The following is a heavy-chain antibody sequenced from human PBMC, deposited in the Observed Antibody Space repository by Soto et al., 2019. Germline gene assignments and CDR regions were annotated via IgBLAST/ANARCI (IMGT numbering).Heavy chain of an antibody. J-gene: IGHJ6*02. D-gene: IGHD4-4*01. Sequence: ASVKVSCKASGYTFTGYYMHWVRQAPGQGLEWMGWINPNSGGTNYAQKFQGRVTMTRDTSISTAYMELSRLRSDDTAVYYCARDGVRDYSNEYYYYGMDVWGQGTTVTVSS. CDR1: GYTFTGYY. V-gene: IGHV1-2*02. CDR3: ARDGVRDYSNEYYYYGMDV. CDR2: INPNSGGT.